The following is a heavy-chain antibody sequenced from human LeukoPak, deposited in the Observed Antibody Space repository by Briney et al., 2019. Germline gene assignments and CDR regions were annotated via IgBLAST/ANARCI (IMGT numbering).Heavy chain of an antibody. V-gene: IGHV3-21*01. Sequence: PGGSLRLSCAASGFTFSSYSMNWVRQAPGKGLEWVSSISSSSSYIYYADSVKGRFTISRDNAKNSLYLQMNSLRAEDTAVYYCARGGPTLLWFGEYRPNYFDYWGQGTLVTVSS. CDR2: ISSSSSYI. CDR3: ARGGPTLLWFGEYRPNYFDY. D-gene: IGHD3-10*01. J-gene: IGHJ4*02. CDR1: GFTFSSYS.